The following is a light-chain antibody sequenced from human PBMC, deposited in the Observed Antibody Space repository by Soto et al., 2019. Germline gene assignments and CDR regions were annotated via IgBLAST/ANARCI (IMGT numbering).Light chain of an antibody. V-gene: IGKV1-5*01. J-gene: IGKJ4*01. Sequence: DIQMTQSPSTLSASVGDRVTITCRASQTISNWLAWYQQKPGKAPKVSIFDASTFDGGVPSRFSGRRSGTDFTLTISSLQPSDFATYYCQQYNTSPRTFGVGTKVEI. CDR1: QTISNW. CDR3: QQYNTSPRT. CDR2: DAS.